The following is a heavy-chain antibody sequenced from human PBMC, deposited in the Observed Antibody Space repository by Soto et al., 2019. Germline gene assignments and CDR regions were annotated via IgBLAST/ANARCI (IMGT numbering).Heavy chain of an antibody. V-gene: IGHV3-23*01. Sequence: EVQLLESGGGLVQPGGSLRLSCAAYGFTFSTYAMSWVRQAPGKGLEWVSAISGSGSDTYHAESVKGRFTISRDNSISMLYLQMNSLRTEDTAVYYCAHPRGYGVFDAYDFWDQGAMVTVSS. D-gene: IGHD4-17*01. CDR2: ISGSGSDT. CDR3: AHPRGYGVFDAYDF. CDR1: GFTFSTYA. J-gene: IGHJ3*01.